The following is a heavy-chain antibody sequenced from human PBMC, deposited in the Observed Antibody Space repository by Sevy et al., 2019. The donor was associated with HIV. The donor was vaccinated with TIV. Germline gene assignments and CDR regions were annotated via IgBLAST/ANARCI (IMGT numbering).Heavy chain of an antibody. D-gene: IGHD3-22*01. V-gene: IGHV3-23*01. CDR1: GFTFSSYA. J-gene: IGHJ3*02. CDR2: ISGSGGST. Sequence: GGSLRLSCAASGFTFSSYAMNWVRQAPGKGLEWVSAISGSGGSTYYADSVKGRFTISRDNSKNTLYLQMNSLRAEDTAVYYCAKDQIRSSGYYPDAFDIWGQGTMVTVSS. CDR3: AKDQIRSSGYYPDAFDI.